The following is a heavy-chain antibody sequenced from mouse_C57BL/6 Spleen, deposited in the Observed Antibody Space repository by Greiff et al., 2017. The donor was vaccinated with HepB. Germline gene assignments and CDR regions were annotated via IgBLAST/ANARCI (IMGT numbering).Heavy chain of an antibody. V-gene: IGHV5-6*01. CDR1: GFTFSSYG. Sequence: EVQVVESGGDLVKPGGSLKLSCAASGFTFSSYGMSWVRQTPDKRLEWVATISSGGSYTYYPDSVKGRFTISRDNAKNTLYLQMSSLKSEDTAMYYCARHRDGAYWGQGTLVTVSA. J-gene: IGHJ3*01. CDR3: ARHRDGAY. CDR2: ISSGGSYT.